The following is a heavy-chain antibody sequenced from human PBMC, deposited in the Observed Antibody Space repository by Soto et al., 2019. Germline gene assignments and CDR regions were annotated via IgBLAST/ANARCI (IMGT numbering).Heavy chain of an antibody. CDR3: ARDQRDGSGSYRWDYYGMDV. J-gene: IGHJ6*02. V-gene: IGHV3-33*01. D-gene: IGHD3-10*01. Sequence: HPGGSLRLSCAASGFTFSSYGMHWVRQAPGKGLEWVAVIWYDGSNKYYADSVKGRFTISRDNSKNTLYLQMNSLRAEDTAVYYCARDQRDGSGSYRWDYYGMDVWGQGTTVTVSS. CDR2: IWYDGSNK. CDR1: GFTFSSYG.